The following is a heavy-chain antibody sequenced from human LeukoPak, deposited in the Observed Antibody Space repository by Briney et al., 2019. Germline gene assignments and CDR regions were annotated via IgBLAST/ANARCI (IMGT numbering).Heavy chain of an antibody. V-gene: IGHV3-30*02. CDR3: ARDYGGSSPFDY. J-gene: IGHJ4*02. CDR1: GFIFSSYG. CDR2: IRYDGSNT. Sequence: GGSLRLSCAASGFIFSSYGMHWVRQAPGKGLEWVAFIRYDGSNTYYADSVKGRFTISRDNSKNTLYLQMNSLRAEDTAVYYCARDYGGSSPFDYWGQGTLVTVSS. D-gene: IGHD4-23*01.